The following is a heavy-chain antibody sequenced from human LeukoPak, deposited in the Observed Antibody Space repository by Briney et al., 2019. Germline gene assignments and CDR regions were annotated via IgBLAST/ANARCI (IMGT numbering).Heavy chain of an antibody. CDR3: ARGATVVAATQYFDY. CDR2: IYTSGSTNY. J-gene: IGHJ4*02. D-gene: IGHD2-15*01. Sequence: SETLSLTCTVSGDSINDYYWSWIRQPAGKGLEWIGRIYTSGSTNYNYNPSLKSRVTISVDTSKNQFSLKLSSVTAADTAVYYCARGATVVAATQYFDYWGQGTLVTVSS. CDR1: GDSINDYY. V-gene: IGHV4-4*07.